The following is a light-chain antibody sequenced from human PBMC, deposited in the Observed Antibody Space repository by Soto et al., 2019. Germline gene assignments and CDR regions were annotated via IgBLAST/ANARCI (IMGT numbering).Light chain of an antibody. CDR2: DAS. V-gene: IGKV3-20*01. J-gene: IGKJ4*02. CDR3: QQYGCSVR. CDR1: QSVRSRY. Sequence: DIVLTQSPGTLSLSPGERATLSCRASQSVRSRYLAWYQQKAGQAPRLLIYDASRRATGIPDRFSGSGSGTDFTLTISILESEDFGVYYCQQYGCSVRFGGGTKVETK.